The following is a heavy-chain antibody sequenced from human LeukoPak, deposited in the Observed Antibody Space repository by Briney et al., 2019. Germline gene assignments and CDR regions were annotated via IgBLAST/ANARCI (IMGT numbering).Heavy chain of an antibody. CDR2: IYHSGST. CDR3: ARLGGDGYNRDFDY. CDR1: GYSISSGYY. J-gene: IGHJ4*02. V-gene: IGHV4-38-2*01. D-gene: IGHD5-24*01. Sequence: PSETLSLTCAVSGYSISSGYYCGWIRQPPGKGLEWIGSIYHSGSTYYNPSLKSRVPISVDTSKNQFSLKLSSVTPADTGVYYCARLGGDGYNRDFDYWGQGTLVTVSS.